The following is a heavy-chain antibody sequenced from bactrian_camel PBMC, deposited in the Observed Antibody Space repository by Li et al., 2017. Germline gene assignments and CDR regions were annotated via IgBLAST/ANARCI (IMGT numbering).Heavy chain of an antibody. Sequence: DVQLVESGEDLVQPGGSLTLSCAASGFAFSDYPLTWVRQTPGKRFEWVSRITTGGGSIYYADSVKGRFTISRDSARNMLYLQMNSLKPEDTAMYYCAADQDGYYVLCSPARLPRNFAYWGQGTQVTVS. V-gene: IGHV3S31*01. D-gene: IGHD2*01. CDR3: AADQDGYYVLCSPARLPRNFAY. J-gene: IGHJ6*01. CDR1: GFAFSDYP. CDR2: ITTGGGSI.